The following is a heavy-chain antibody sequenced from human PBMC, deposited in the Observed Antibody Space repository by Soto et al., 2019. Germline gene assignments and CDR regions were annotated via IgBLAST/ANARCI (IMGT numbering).Heavy chain of an antibody. CDR1: GFTFSSYG. Sequence: QVQLVESGGGVVQPGRSLRLSCAASGFTFSSYGMHWVRQAPGKGLEWVAVIWYDGSNKYYADSVKGRFTISRDNSKNTLYLQMNSLRAEDTAGYYCARERAYYYDSSGYYPWGQGTLVTVSS. CDR2: IWYDGSNK. V-gene: IGHV3-33*01. J-gene: IGHJ5*02. D-gene: IGHD3-22*01. CDR3: ARERAYYYDSSGYYP.